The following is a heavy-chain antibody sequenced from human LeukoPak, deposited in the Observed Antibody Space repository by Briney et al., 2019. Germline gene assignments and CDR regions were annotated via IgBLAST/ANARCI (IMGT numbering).Heavy chain of an antibody. V-gene: IGHV3-30*02. J-gene: IGHJ4*02. D-gene: IGHD3-10*01. CDR1: GFTFSSYG. Sequence: GGSLTLSCAACGFTFSSYGMHWLRQAPGKGLEGVAFLLFDGSNKSYEDSAKGRFTISRYNSKNTLYLQRKSLRDADTAVYACAKRVRGVMHEIDYWGQGTLVTVSS. CDR2: LLFDGSNK. CDR3: AKRVRGVMHEIDY.